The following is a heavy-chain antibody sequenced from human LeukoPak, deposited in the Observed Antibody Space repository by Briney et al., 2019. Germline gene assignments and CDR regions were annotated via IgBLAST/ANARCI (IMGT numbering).Heavy chain of an antibody. CDR2: IQQDGSEK. V-gene: IGHV3-7*01. J-gene: IGHJ4*02. Sequence: PGGSLRLSCAASGFTFNYYWLSWVRQAPGKGLEWAANIQQDGSEKYYVDSVKGRFTISRDNAKSSLYLQMDSLRADDTAVYYCARVRKLRTRGVMDPLDYWGQGTLVTVSS. D-gene: IGHD3-10*01. CDR3: ARVRKLRTRGVMDPLDY. CDR1: GFTFNYYW.